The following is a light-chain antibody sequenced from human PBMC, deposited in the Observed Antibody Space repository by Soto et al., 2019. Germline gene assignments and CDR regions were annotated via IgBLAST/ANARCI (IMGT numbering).Light chain of an antibody. CDR3: QEYNSYSGT. CDR1: QSVSSN. Sequence: EIVMTQTPATLSVSPGERATLSCRASQSVSSNLAWYQQKPGQAPRVLIYGASTRATGIPARFSGSGSGTEFTLTISSLQSEDFAIYYCQEYNSYSGTFGPGTKVEIK. J-gene: IGKJ1*01. V-gene: IGKV3-15*01. CDR2: GAS.